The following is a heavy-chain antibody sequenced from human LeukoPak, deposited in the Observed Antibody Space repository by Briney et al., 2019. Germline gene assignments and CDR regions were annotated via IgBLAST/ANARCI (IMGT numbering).Heavy chain of an antibody. CDR1: GYTFTGYY. J-gene: IGHJ5*02. Sequence: ASVKVSCKASGYTFTGYYMHWVGQAPGEGREWMGRINPNSGGTNYAQKFQGGVTLTRDTSISTAYLELSRLRSDHPAVYYCARDGVSITIFGVVIRGDYWFDPWGQGTLVTVSS. V-gene: IGHV1-2*06. CDR3: ARDGVSITIFGVVIRGDYWFDP. D-gene: IGHD3-3*01. CDR2: INPNSGGT.